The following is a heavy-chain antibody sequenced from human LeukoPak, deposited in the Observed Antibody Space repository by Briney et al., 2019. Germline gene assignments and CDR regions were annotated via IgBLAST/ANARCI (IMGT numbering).Heavy chain of an antibody. V-gene: IGHV3-64D*09. CDR1: GFTFSSYV. CDR2: ISSNGGST. J-gene: IGHJ3*02. CDR3: VKDYYDSNGYYGDAFYI. Sequence: HPGGSLRLSCSASGFTFSSYVMYWVRQAPGKGLEYVPTISSNGGSTYYADSVKGRFTISRDNSKNTLYLQMSSLRAEDTAVYYCVKDYYDSNGYYGDAFYIWGHVTMVTVSS. D-gene: IGHD3-22*01.